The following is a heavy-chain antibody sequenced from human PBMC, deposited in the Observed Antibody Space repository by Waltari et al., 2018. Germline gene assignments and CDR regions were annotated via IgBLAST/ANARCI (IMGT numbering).Heavy chain of an antibody. Sequence: EVQLVESGGGLVQPGGSLRLSCAASGFTFSRYWMRWVRQAPGNGVEWVATIKQDGSEKYYVDSVKGRFTISRDNAKKSVYLQMDSLRAEDTAVYYCARDLVDYWGQGTLVTVSS. CDR1: GFTFSRYW. J-gene: IGHJ4*02. CDR3: ARDLVDY. CDR2: IKQDGSEK. V-gene: IGHV3-7*01.